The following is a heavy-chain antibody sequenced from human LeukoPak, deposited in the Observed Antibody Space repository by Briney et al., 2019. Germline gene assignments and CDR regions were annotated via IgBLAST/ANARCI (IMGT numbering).Heavy chain of an antibody. CDR1: GYTFTSYG. V-gene: IGHV1-18*01. J-gene: IGHJ6*02. Sequence: ASVKVSCKASGYTFTSYGNSWVRQAPGQGLEWMGWISAYNGNTNYAQKLQGRVTMTTDTSTSTAYMELRSLRSDDTAVYYCARTTHYDSSGYQYYYYYYGMDAWGQGTTVTVSS. D-gene: IGHD3-22*01. CDR3: ARTTHYDSSGYQYYYYYYGMDA. CDR2: ISAYNGNT.